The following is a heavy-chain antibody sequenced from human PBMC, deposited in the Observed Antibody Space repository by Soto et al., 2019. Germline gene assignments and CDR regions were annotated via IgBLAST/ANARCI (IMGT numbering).Heavy chain of an antibody. CDR2: ISSSSMTI. V-gene: IGHV3-48*01. J-gene: IGHJ4*02. CDR3: ASRRAMVDFDY. D-gene: IGHD5-18*01. CDR1: GFIFSSYS. Sequence: PGGSLRLSCAASGFIFSSYSMNWVRQAPGKGLEWLSYISSSSMTIYYTDSVKGRFTISRDNSKNTLYLQMNSLRAEDTAVYYCASRRAMVDFDYWGQGTLVTVSS.